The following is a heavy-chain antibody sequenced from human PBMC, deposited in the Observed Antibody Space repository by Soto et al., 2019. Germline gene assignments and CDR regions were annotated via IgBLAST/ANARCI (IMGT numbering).Heavy chain of an antibody. D-gene: IGHD2-15*01. CDR2: KWYDGSNK. CDR1: GFTFSSYG. CDR3: ARDGPRYCSGGSCYSDWFDP. J-gene: IGHJ5*02. V-gene: IGHV3-33*01. Sequence: GGSLRLSCAASGFTFSSYGMHWVRQAPGKGLEWVAVKWYDGSNKYYADSLKVLFTISRDNSKNTLYFQMNSLRAEDTAVYYCARDGPRYCSGGSCYSDWFDPWGQGTLVTVSS.